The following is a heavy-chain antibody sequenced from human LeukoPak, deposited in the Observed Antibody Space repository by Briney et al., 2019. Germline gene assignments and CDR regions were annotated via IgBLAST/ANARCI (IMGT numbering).Heavy chain of an antibody. V-gene: IGHV4-39*01. J-gene: IGHJ4*02. CDR3: ARQLVVPALDY. Sequence: SETLSLTCTVSGGSISSSSYYWGWIRQPPGKGLKWIGSIYYSGSTYYNPSLKSRVTISVDTSKNQFSLKLSSVTAADTAVYYCARQLVVPALDYWGQGTLVTVSS. CDR1: GGSISSSSYY. D-gene: IGHD2-2*01. CDR2: IYYSGST.